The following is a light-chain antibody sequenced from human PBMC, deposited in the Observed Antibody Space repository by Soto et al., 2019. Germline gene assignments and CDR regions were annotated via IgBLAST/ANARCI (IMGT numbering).Light chain of an antibody. CDR3: QQYKTWPRT. CDR1: QGIKDY. Sequence: EIVMTQSPATLSVSPGERATLSCRASQGIKDYLAWFQQKPGQAPRLLIYGASTRATAIPARFSGSGSGTEFTLSISSLQSEDFAVYYCQQYKTWPRTFGQGTKVETK. CDR2: GAS. V-gene: IGKV3-15*01. J-gene: IGKJ1*01.